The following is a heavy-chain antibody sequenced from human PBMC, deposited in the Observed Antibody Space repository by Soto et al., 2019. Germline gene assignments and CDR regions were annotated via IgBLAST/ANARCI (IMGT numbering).Heavy chain of an antibody. D-gene: IGHD4-17*01. Sequence: GGSLRLSCAASGFTFSSYGMHWVRQAPGKGLEWVAVIWYDGSNKYYADSVKGRFTISRDNSKNTLYLQMNSLRAEVTAVYYCARALLTTVVTDAFDIWGQGTMVTVSS. CDR3: ARALLTTVVTDAFDI. J-gene: IGHJ3*02. CDR2: IWYDGSNK. CDR1: GFTFSSYG. V-gene: IGHV3-33*08.